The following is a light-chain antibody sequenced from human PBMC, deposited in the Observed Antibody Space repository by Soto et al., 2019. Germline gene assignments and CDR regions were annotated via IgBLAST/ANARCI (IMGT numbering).Light chain of an antibody. J-gene: IGKJ1*01. CDR1: QAIRND. Sequence: DIQMTQSPSSLSASVGDRVAITCRASQAIRNDLSWYQQKPGKAPKRLIYAASILPTGVPSRFSGSGSGTEFPLTISSLQPEDFATYYCLHHNSYPWTFGQGTKVEIK. CDR3: LHHNSYPWT. CDR2: AAS. V-gene: IGKV1-17*01.